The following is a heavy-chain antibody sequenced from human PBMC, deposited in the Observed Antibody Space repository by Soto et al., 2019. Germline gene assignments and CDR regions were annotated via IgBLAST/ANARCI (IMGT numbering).Heavy chain of an antibody. J-gene: IGHJ4*02. D-gene: IGHD3-10*02. V-gene: IGHV1-69*13. CDR3: ARVSSAKGFD. CDR2: IIPIFGTA. Sequence: SVKVSCKASGGTFSSYAISWVRQAPGQGLEWMGGIIPIFGTANYAQKFLGRVTITADESTSTAYMELSSRRSEDTAVYYCARVSSAKGFDWGQGTLVTVYS. CDR1: GGTFSSYA.